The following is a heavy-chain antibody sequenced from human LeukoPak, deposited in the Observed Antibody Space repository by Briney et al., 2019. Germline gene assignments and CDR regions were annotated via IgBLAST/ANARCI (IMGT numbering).Heavy chain of an antibody. CDR3: AKKRIAAAGKPDFDY. CDR1: GFTFSSYA. D-gene: IGHD6-13*01. J-gene: IGHJ4*02. CDR2: ISGSGGIT. V-gene: IGHV3-23*01. Sequence: SGGSLRLSCAASGFTFSSYAMSWVRQAPGKGLEWVSLISGSGGITYYADSVKGRFTISRDNSKNTLYLQMNSLRAEDAAVYYCAKKRIAAAGKPDFDYWGRGTLVTVSS.